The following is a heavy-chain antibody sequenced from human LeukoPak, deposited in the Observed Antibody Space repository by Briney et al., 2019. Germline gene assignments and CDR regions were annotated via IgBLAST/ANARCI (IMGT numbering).Heavy chain of an antibody. V-gene: IGHV4-59*01. D-gene: IGHD6-19*01. CDR1: GDSISSYY. CDR2: IYYSGST. CDR3: ARAPGIAVAGTGAFDI. J-gene: IGHJ3*02. Sequence: SETLSLTCTVSGDSISSYYWSWIRQPPGKGLEWIGYIYYSGSTNYNPSLKSRVTISVDTSKNQFSLKLSSVTAADTAVYYCARAPGIAVAGTGAFDIWGQGTMVTVSS.